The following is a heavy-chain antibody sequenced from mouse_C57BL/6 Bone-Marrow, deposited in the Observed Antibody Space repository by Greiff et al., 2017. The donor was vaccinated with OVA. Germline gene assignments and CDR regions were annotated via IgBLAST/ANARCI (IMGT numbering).Heavy chain of an antibody. CDR1: GYTFTSYW. CDR2: IHPNSGST. CDR3: ARDYYGSSNWYFDV. D-gene: IGHD1-1*01. Sequence: QVQLKQPGAELVKPGASVKLSCKASGYTFTSYWMHWVKQRPGQGLEWIGMIHPNSGSTNYNEKFKSKATLTVYKSSSTAYMQLSSLTSEDSAVYYCARDYYGSSNWYFDVWGTGTTVTVSS. V-gene: IGHV1-64*01. J-gene: IGHJ1*03.